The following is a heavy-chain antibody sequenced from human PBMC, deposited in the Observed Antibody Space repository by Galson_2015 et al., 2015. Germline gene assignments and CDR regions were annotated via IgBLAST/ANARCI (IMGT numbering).Heavy chain of an antibody. V-gene: IGHV3-7*01. Sequence: SLRLSCAASGFTFSSYWMSWVRQAPGKGLEWVANIKQDGSEKYYVDSVKGRFTISRDNAKNSLYLQMNSLRAEDTAVYYCAREAAPLWFGELSYFDYWGQGTLVTVSS. CDR2: IKQDGSEK. CDR1: GFTFSSYW. J-gene: IGHJ4*02. D-gene: IGHD3-10*01. CDR3: AREAAPLWFGELSYFDY.